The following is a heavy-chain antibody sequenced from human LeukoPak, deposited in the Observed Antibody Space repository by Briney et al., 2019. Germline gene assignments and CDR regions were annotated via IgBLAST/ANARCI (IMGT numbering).Heavy chain of an antibody. V-gene: IGHV4-61*02. D-gene: IGHD3-22*01. J-gene: IGHJ4*02. Sequence: SQTLSLTCTVSGGSISSGSYYWRWLRQPAGTGREGCGRIYTSGTTNYNPSLKSRVTISVDTSKNQFSLQLSSVTAADTAVYYCARVRSSGYYPTRKYYFDYWGRGTLVTVSS. CDR1: GGSISSGSYY. CDR3: ARVRSSGYYPTRKYYFDY. CDR2: IYTSGTT.